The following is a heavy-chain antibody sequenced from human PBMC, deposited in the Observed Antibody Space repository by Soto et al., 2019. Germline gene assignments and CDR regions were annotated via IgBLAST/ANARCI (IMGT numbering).Heavy chain of an antibody. CDR1: GGSISSYY. Sequence: PSETLSLTCTVSGGSISSYYWSWIRQPAGKGLEWIGRIYTSGSTNYNPSLKSRVTMSVDTSKNQFPLKLSSVTAADTAVYYCARGGYCSGGSCYRYGMDVWGQGTTVTVSS. CDR2: IYTSGST. CDR3: ARGGYCSGGSCYRYGMDV. J-gene: IGHJ6*02. V-gene: IGHV4-4*07. D-gene: IGHD2-15*01.